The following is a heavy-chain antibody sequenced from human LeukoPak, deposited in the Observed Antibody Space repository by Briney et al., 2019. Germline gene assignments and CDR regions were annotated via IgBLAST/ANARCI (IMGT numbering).Heavy chain of an antibody. V-gene: IGHV4-59*08. CDR1: RGSISGYY. Sequence: SETLSLTCSVSRGSISGYYWGWIRQPPGKGLEWNGYIHYSGSTNYNPSLKSRVTISVDTSKDQFSLKSSSVTAADTAMYYCARLLYYGSGSYYNWFDPWGQGTLVTVSS. D-gene: IGHD3-10*01. J-gene: IGHJ5*02. CDR3: ARLLYYGSGSYYNWFDP. CDR2: IHYSGST.